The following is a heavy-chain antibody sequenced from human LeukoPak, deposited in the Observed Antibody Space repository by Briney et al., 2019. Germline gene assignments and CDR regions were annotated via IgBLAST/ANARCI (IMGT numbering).Heavy chain of an antibody. J-gene: IGHJ6*03. Sequence: GGSLGLSCAASGFTFSTYSMNWVRQAPGKGLEWVSSISSSSSYIYYADSLKGRFTISRDNAKNSLYLQMNSLRAEDTAVYYCARADRDSSGYYPLPPYYYYYYMDVWGKGTTVTVSS. D-gene: IGHD3-22*01. CDR1: GFTFSTYS. CDR3: ARADRDSSGYYPLPPYYYYYYMDV. CDR2: ISSSSSYI. V-gene: IGHV3-21*01.